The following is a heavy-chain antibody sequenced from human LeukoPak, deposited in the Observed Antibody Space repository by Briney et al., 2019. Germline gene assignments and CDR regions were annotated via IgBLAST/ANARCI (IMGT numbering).Heavy chain of an antibody. J-gene: IGHJ5*02. D-gene: IGHD3-22*01. V-gene: IGHV4-30-2*01. CDR2: IYHSGST. CDR3: ARDYYDSSGTKTFDP. CDR1: GGSISSGSYY. Sequence: SETLSLTCTVSGGSISSGSYYWSWIRQPPGKGLEWIGYIYHSGSTYYNPSLKSRVTISVDRSKNQFSLKLSSVTAADTAVYYCARDYYDSSGTKTFDPWGQGTLVTVSS.